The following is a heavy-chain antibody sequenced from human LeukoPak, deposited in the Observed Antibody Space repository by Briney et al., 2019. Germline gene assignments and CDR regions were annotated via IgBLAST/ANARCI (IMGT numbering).Heavy chain of an antibody. J-gene: IGHJ4*02. CDR3: ARARGRYDSNAYYYGVDSHFDY. V-gene: IGHV4-39*07. CDR2: IYYSGNT. D-gene: IGHD3-22*01. CDR1: GGSISSSVNY. Sequence: PSETLSPTCTVSGGSISSSVNYWGWIRQPPGKGLEWIGSIYYSGNTYYNSSLKSRVTISVDTSKHQFSLRLSSVTAADTAVYYCARARGRYDSNAYYYGVDSHFDYWGQGTLVTVSS.